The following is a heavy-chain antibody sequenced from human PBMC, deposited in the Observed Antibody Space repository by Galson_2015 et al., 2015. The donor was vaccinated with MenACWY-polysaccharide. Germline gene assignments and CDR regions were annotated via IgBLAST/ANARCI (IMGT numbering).Heavy chain of an antibody. CDR1: GFTSSSYA. V-gene: IGHV3-23*01. CDR3: AKAPSSDWPYYFDS. J-gene: IGHJ4*02. Sequence: SLRLSCAASGFTSSSYAMTWVRQAPGKGLEWVSTISAGGGSTYYADSAKGRLTISRNNSKNTLHLQMNSLRAEDTAVYYCAKAPSSDWPYYFDSWGQGTLVTVSS. D-gene: IGHD6-19*01. CDR2: ISAGGGST.